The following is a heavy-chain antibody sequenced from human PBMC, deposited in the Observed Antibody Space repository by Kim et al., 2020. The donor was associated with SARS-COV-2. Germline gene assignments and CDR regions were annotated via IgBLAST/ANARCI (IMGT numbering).Heavy chain of an antibody. J-gene: IGHJ6*01. D-gene: IGHD3-9*01. CDR1: GGSFSGYY. V-gene: IGHV4-34*01. CDR2: INHSGST. Sequence: SETLSLTCAVYGGSFSGYYWSWIRQPPGKGLEWIGEINHSGSTNYNPSLKSRVTISVDTSKNQFSLKLSSVTAADTAVYYCARGEYYDILTGYYSYYYYG. CDR3: ARGEYYDILTGYYSYYYYG.